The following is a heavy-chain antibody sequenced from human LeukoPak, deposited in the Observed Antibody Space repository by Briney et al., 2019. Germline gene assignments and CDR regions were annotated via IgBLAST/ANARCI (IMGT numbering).Heavy chain of an antibody. V-gene: IGHV3-49*04. CDR1: GFTFRDYS. D-gene: IGHD5-18*01. J-gene: IGHJ4*01. CDR2: IRSNTDGGTT. CDR3: TRFIQLWTIFFDF. Sequence: GGSLRLSCKTSGFTFRDYSMTWVRQTPGKGLEWVGFIRSNTDGGTTEYAASVKGRFSISRDDSESIAYLQMNSLQTEDTGVYYCTRFIQLWTIFFDFWGHGTLVSVSS.